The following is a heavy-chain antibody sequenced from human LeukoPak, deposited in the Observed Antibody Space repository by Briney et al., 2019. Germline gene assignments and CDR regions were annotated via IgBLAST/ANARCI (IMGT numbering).Heavy chain of an antibody. V-gene: IGHV3-7*01. J-gene: IGHJ6*02. CDR2: IKQDGSET. CDR1: GFTFNTYW. D-gene: IGHD3-10*01. Sequence: GGSLRLSCEVSGFTFNTYWMSWVRQAPGKGLEWVANIKQDGSETNYVDSVKGRFTISRDNSKNTLYLQMNSLRAEDTAVYYCAKDRGSGKYYYYGMDVWGQGTTVTVSS. CDR3: AKDRGSGKYYYYGMDV.